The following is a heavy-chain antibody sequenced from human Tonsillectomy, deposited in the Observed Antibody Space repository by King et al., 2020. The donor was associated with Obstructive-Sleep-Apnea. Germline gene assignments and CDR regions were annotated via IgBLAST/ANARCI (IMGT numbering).Heavy chain of an antibody. CDR2: VRGSGDSI. D-gene: IGHD3-9*01. J-gene: IGHJ4*02. CDR3: AKKPPSLTGLAY. Sequence: GQLVQSGGGLVQPGGSLRLSCAASGFTFSSYVMSWVRQAPGKGLEWVSGVRGSGDSIYSADSVKGRFTISRDNSKNTLYLQMNSLRAEDTAVYFCAKKPPSLTGLAYWGQGTLAT. CDR1: GFTFSSYV. V-gene: IGHV3-23*04.